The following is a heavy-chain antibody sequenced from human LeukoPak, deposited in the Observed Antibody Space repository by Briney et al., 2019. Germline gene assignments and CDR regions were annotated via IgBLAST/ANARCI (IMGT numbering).Heavy chain of an antibody. J-gene: IGHJ4*02. CDR1: GFTFSNYN. Sequence: PGGSLRLSCAASGFTFSNYNMNWVRQAPGKGLEWISYISTSSSTINYADSVKGRFTISRDNAKNSPYLQMNNLRAEDTAVYYCARASGGSYSDFWGQGTLVTVSS. CDR3: ARASGGSYSDF. D-gene: IGHD1-26*01. V-gene: IGHV3-48*01. CDR2: ISTSSSTI.